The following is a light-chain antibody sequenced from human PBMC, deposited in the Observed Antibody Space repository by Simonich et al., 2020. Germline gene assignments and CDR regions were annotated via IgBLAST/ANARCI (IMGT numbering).Light chain of an antibody. Sequence: QSALTQPASVSGYPGQSITISCTGTSSDVGCYNYVSWYQKHPGKAPKLMIYVFSKRTAGVSNSFSGSKTGNTASLTISGLQAEDEADYYCSSYTSSSTWVFGGGTKLTVL. J-gene: IGLJ3*02. CDR2: VFS. CDR3: SSYTSSSTWV. V-gene: IGLV2-14*01. CDR1: SSDVGCYNY.